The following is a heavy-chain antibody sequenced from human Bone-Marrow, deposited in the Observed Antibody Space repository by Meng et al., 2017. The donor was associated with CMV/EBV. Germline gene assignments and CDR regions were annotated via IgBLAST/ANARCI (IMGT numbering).Heavy chain of an antibody. CDR1: GFTFSSYA. V-gene: IGHV3-23*01. Sequence: GESLKISCAASGFTFSSYAMSWVRQAPGRGLEWVSAISGRGGSTYYADSVKGRFTPSRDNSKNTLYLQMNSLRAEDTAVYYCAKRRSGWDQYFDYWGQGTLVTVSS. CDR3: AKRRSGWDQYFDY. D-gene: IGHD6-19*01. CDR2: ISGRGGST. J-gene: IGHJ4*02.